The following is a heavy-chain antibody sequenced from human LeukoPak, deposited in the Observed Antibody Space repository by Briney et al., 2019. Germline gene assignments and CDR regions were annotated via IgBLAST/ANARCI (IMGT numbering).Heavy chain of an antibody. D-gene: IGHD6-13*01. CDR3: ARGYSSSWYWDY. CDR1: GYTFTSYG. Sequence: ASVKVSCKASGYTFTSYGISWVRQAPGQGLEWMGIINPSGGSTSYAQKFQGRVTMTRDTSTSTVYMELSSLRSEDTAVYYCARGYSSSWYWDYWGQGTLVTVSS. J-gene: IGHJ4*02. V-gene: IGHV1-46*01. CDR2: INPSGGST.